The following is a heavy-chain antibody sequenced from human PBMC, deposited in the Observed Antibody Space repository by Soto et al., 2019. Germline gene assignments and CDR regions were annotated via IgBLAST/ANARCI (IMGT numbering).Heavy chain of an antibody. Sequence: SETLSLTCTVSGGSISSYYWSWIRQPPGKGLEWIGYIYYSGSTNYNPSLKSRVTISVDTSKNQFSLKLGSVTAADTAVYYCARSGNYDFWSGYQLMNPPSYYFDYWGQGTLVTVSS. CDR3: ARSGNYDFWSGYQLMNPPSYYFDY. CDR1: GGSISSYY. D-gene: IGHD3-3*01. V-gene: IGHV4-59*01. J-gene: IGHJ4*02. CDR2: IYYSGST.